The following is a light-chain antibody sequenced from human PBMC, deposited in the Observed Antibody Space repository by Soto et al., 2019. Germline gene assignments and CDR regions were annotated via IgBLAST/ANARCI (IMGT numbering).Light chain of an antibody. CDR3: QSYDSSLSGVV. J-gene: IGLJ2*01. CDR1: SSNIGAGYD. CDR2: GNT. V-gene: IGLV1-40*01. Sequence: QSVLTQQPSVSGAPGQRVTISCTGSSSNIGAGYDLHWYQQLPGTAPKLLIYGNTNRPSGVPDRFSGSKSGTSASLAITGLQAEDEADYYCQSYDSSLSGVVFGGGTKVTVL.